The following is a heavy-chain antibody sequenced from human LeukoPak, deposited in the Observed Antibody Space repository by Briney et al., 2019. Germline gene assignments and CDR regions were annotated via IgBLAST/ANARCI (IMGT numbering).Heavy chain of an antibody. Sequence: PSETLSLTCSVSGDSISSRSYYWGWVRQPPGKGLEWIGSTYYTGSTYYNPSLRSRVSISGDTSKNQVSLKVNSVTAADTAVYYCARLGAAPGPPHYFYYGMDVWGQGTTVTVS. D-gene: IGHD6-13*01. V-gene: IGHV4-39*01. CDR2: TYYTGST. CDR1: GDSISSRSYY. CDR3: ARLGAAPGPPHYFYYGMDV. J-gene: IGHJ6*02.